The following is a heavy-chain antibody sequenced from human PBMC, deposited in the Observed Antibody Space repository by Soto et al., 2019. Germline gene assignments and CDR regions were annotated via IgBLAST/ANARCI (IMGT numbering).Heavy chain of an antibody. CDR1: GDSVSSNSAA. D-gene: IGHD6-6*01. CDR2: TYYRSKWYN. Sequence: PSQTLSLTCAISGDSVSSNSAAWNWIRQSPPRGLEWLGRTYYRSKWYNDYAVSVKSRITINPDTSKNQFSLQLNSVTPEDTAVYYCAREKGAARPHAFDIWGQGTMVTVSS. CDR3: AREKGAARPHAFDI. V-gene: IGHV6-1*01. J-gene: IGHJ3*02.